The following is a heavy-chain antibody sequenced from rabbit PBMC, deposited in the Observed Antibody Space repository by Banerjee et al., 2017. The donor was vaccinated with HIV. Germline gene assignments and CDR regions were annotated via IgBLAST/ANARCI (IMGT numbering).Heavy chain of an antibody. V-gene: IGHV1S45*01. J-gene: IGHJ4*01. CDR1: GIDFSSYYY. D-gene: IGHD8-1*01. CDR3: ARGHSSYDDFTL. Sequence: QQQLEESGGGLVKPGGTLTLTCKASGIDFSSYYYMCWVRQAPGKGLEWIACIYAGSGGYTYYASWAKGRFTISKTSSTTVTLQMTSLTAADTATYFCARGHSSYDDFTLWGPGTLVTVS. CDR2: IYAGSGGYT.